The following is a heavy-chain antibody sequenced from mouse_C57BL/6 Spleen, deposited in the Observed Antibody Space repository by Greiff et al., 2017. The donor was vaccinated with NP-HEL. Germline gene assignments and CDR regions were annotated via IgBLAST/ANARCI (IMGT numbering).Heavy chain of an antibody. Sequence: VQLQQPGAELVKPGASVKLSCKASGYTFTSYWMHWVKQRPGQGLEWIGMIHPNSGSTNYNEKFKSKATLTVDKSSSTAYMQLSSLTSEDSAVYYCARDTTEYYFDYWGQGTTLTVSS. CDR2: IHPNSGST. J-gene: IGHJ2*01. V-gene: IGHV1-64*01. D-gene: IGHD1-1*01. CDR1: GYTFTSYW. CDR3: ARDTTEYYFDY.